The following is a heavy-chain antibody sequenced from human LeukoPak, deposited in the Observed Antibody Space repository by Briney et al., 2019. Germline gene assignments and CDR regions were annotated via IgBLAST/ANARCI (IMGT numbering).Heavy chain of an antibody. D-gene: IGHD2-2*01. CDR3: ARQDQLLWFDP. CDR2: IYYSGST. CDR1: GGSISSSTYY. V-gene: IGHV4-39*01. Sequence: PSETLSLTCTVSGGSISSSTYYWGWVRQPPGTGLEWIGSIYYSGSTYYNPSLKSRVTISVDTSKNQFSLKVSSVTAADTAVYYCARQDQLLWFDPWGQGTLVTVSS. J-gene: IGHJ5*02.